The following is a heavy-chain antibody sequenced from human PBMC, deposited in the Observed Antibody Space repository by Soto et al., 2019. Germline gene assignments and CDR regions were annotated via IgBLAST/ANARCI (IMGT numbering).Heavy chain of an antibody. J-gene: IGHJ2*01. CDR2: MYSGGST. D-gene: IGHD6-19*01. V-gene: IGHV3-53*01. CDR3: ARYHQWNWYFNL. Sequence: EVQLVESGGGLIQPGGSLRLSCAASGFTVSSNYMSWVRQAPGKGLEWVSVMYSGGSTYYADSVKGRFTISRDNSKNTLFLQMNSLRADDTAVYYCARYHQWNWYFNLWGRGTLVTVSS. CDR1: GFTVSSNY.